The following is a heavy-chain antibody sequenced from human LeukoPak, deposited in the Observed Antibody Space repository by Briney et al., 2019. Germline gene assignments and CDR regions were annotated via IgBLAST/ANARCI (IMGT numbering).Heavy chain of an antibody. D-gene: IGHD2-21*01. Sequence: SETLSLTCTVSGGSISSGYYWGWIRQPPGKGLEWIGSIYHSGSTYYNPSLKSRVTISVDTSKNQFSLKLSSVTAADTAVYYCARTGVVVIALGVDYWGQGTLVTVSS. J-gene: IGHJ4*02. CDR3: ARTGVVVIALGVDY. CDR1: GGSISSGYY. V-gene: IGHV4-38-2*02. CDR2: IYHSGST.